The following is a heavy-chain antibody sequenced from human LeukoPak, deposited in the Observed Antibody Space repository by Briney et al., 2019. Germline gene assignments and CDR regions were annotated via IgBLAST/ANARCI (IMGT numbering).Heavy chain of an antibody. CDR1: GGSISSGGYY. Sequence: SQTLSLTCTVSGGSISSGGYYWGWIRQHPGKGLEWIGYIYYSGSTYYNPSLKSRVTISVDTSKNQFSLKLSSVTAADTAVYYCARDRYDSRHYYYYYMDVWGKGTTVTVSS. V-gene: IGHV4-31*03. D-gene: IGHD3-22*01. CDR2: IYYSGST. J-gene: IGHJ6*03. CDR3: ARDRYDSRHYYYYYMDV.